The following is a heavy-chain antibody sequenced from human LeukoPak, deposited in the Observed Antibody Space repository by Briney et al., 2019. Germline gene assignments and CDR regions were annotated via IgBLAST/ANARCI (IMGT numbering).Heavy chain of an antibody. V-gene: IGHV3-74*01. J-gene: IGHJ4*02. CDR3: GRGGDYGDDFDY. Sequence: GGSLRLSCVSSGFTFTNYWMHWVRQVPGKGLVWVSRIDSDGTGTSYADSVKGRFTISRDNAKNTVHLQMNSLRAEDTAVYYCGRGGDYGDDFDYWGQGTLVTVSS. CDR2: IDSDGTGT. CDR1: GFTFTNYW. D-gene: IGHD4-17*01.